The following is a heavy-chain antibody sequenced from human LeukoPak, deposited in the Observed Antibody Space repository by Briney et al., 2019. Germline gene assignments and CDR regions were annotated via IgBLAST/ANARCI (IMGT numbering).Heavy chain of an antibody. V-gene: IGHV3-23*01. D-gene: IGHD6-13*01. CDR3: AKTRPLDSSSWSHGDY. J-gene: IGHJ4*02. CDR1: GFTFSSYA. CDR2: ISGSGGST. Sequence: GGSLRLSCAASGFTFSSYAMSWVRQAPGKGLEWVSAISGSGGSTYYADSVKGRFTISRDNSKNTLYMQMNSLRAEDTAVYYCAKTRPLDSSSWSHGDYWGQGTLVTVSS.